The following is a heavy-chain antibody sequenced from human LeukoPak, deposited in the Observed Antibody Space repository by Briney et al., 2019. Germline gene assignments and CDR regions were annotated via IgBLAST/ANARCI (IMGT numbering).Heavy chain of an antibody. D-gene: IGHD3-22*01. V-gene: IGHV3-53*01. CDR2: IYSDGRT. CDR1: GFTFSSYG. J-gene: IGHJ3*02. CDR3: ARGLFLSGYLDAFDI. Sequence: GGSLRLSCAASGFTFSSYGMSWVRQAPGKGLEWVSLIYSDGRTYYADSVKGRCTISRDNSKNTLYLQMNSLRVEDTAVYYCARGLFLSGYLDAFDIWGQGTVVTVSS.